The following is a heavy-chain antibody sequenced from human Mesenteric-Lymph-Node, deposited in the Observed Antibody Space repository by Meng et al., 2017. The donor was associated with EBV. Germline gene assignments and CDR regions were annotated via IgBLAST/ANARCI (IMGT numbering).Heavy chain of an antibody. CDR2: IYYSGTT. Sequence: QVQLQESGPGLVKPSQTLSLTCAVSGDSISAGGYYWNWIRQPPGKGLEWIGYIYYSGTTYYNPSLKSRVSMSVDTSKNQFSLKLSSVTAADTAVYYCARDASGGYYWFDSWGQGTLGTVAS. CDR3: ARDASGGYYWFDS. CDR1: GDSISAGGYY. J-gene: IGHJ5*01. D-gene: IGHD3-22*01. V-gene: IGHV4-30-4*01.